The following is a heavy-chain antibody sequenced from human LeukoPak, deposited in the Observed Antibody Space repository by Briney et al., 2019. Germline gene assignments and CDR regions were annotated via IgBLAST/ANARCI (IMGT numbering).Heavy chain of an antibody. CDR3: TRWDCTTTGCYPFDY. CDR1: GFTFSGSA. V-gene: IGHV3-73*01. CDR2: IRDKANSYAT. Sequence: GGSLRLSCAASGFTFSGSAIHWVRQASGKGLEWVGRIRDKANSYATAYIATVKGRFTISRDDSKNTAYLQMSSLKTEDTAVYYCTRWDCTTTGCYPFDYWGQGTLVTVSS. J-gene: IGHJ4*02. D-gene: IGHD2-2*01.